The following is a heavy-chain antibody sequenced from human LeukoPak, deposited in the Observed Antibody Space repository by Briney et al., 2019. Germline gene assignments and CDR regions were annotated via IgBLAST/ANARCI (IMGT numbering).Heavy chain of an antibody. V-gene: IGHV3-30*04. Sequence: AGTLRLTCAASGFTISSYAMHWIRQAPGMGLEWVAVIYYDGSNNYYADSVKGRFTISRDNSKNTLYLQMNSLRCEDRAVFYCGITGMTTVPTFDCLGQGTLVSVSS. CDR1: GFTISSYA. D-gene: IGHD4-17*01. CDR2: IYYDGSNN. J-gene: IGHJ4*02. CDR3: GITGMTTVPTFDC.